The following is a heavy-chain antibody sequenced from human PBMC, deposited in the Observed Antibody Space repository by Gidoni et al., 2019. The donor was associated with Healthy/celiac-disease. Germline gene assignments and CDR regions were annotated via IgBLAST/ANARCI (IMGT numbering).Heavy chain of an antibody. CDR2: ISSSSSTI. CDR1: GFTFSSYS. J-gene: IGHJ6*02. V-gene: IGHV3-48*02. CDR3: ARDLFYSYYYYGMDV. Sequence: EVQLVESGGGLVQPGGSLRLSCAASGFTFSSYSMNWVRQAPGKGLEWVSYISSSSSTIDYADSVKGRFTISRDNAKNSLYLQMNSLRDEDTAVYYCARDLFYSYYYYGMDVWGQGTTVTVSS. D-gene: IGHD2-15*01.